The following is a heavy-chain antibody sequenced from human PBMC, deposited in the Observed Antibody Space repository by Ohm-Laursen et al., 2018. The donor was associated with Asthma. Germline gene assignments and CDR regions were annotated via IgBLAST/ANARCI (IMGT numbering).Heavy chain of an antibody. CDR1: GFTFSSYG. D-gene: IGHD1-20*01. V-gene: IGHV3-48*01. Sequence: GSLRLSCSASGFTFSSYGMHWVRQAPGKGLEWVSYISSSSSTIYYADSVKGRFTISRDNAKNSLYLQMNSLRAEDTALYYCAKDIRYNWNGPGGMDVWGQGTTVTVSS. J-gene: IGHJ6*02. CDR3: AKDIRYNWNGPGGMDV. CDR2: ISSSSSTI.